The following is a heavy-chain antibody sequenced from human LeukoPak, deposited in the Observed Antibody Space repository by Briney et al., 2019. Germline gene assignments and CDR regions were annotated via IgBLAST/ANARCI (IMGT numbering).Heavy chain of an antibody. D-gene: IGHD2-2*02. J-gene: IGHJ4*02. CDR1: GGSISSYY. CDR3: ARAPGQLLYYYFDY. Sequence: PSETLSLTCTVSGGSISSYYWSWIRQPPGKGLEWIGYIYYSGSTNYNPSLKSRVTISVDTSKNQFSLKLSSVTAADTAVYYCARAPGQLLYYYFDYWGQGTLVTVSS. CDR2: IYYSGST. V-gene: IGHV4-59*12.